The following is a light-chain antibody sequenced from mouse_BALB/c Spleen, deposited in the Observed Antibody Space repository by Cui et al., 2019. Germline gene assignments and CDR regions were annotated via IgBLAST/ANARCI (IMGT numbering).Light chain of an antibody. V-gene: IGKV1-122*01. J-gene: IGKJ5*01. Sequence: AVLTQTPLSLPVRLGVQASISCRSSQRLKNSNGNTYVNRYLQKPGQSPQLLIYRVSNRFSGVLDRFSGSGSVTDFTLKISRVEAEDLGVYFCLQVTHVPLTFGAGTKLELK. CDR2: RVS. CDR3: LQVTHVPLT. CDR1: QRLKNSNGNTY.